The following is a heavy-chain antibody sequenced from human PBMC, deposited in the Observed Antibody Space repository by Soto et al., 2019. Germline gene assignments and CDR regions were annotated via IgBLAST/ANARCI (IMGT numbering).Heavy chain of an antibody. CDR2: IFYSGST. V-gene: IGHV4-39*07. CDR3: ARDSRSGYYLEY. CDR1: GGSISSSIYY. D-gene: IGHD3-22*01. Sequence: SETLSLTCTVSGGSISSSIYYGGWIRQPPGKGLEWIGSIFYSGSTYYNPSLKSRVTISVDTSKNQFSLKLYSVTAADTAVYYCARDSRSGYYLEYWGQGTLVTVSS. J-gene: IGHJ4*02.